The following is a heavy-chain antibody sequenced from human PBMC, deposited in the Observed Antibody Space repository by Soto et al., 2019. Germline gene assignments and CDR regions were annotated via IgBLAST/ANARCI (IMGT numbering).Heavy chain of an antibody. CDR2: IYYNGST. CDR1: GGSISGYY. D-gene: IGHD2-21*02. V-gene: IGHV4-59*01. J-gene: IGHJ4*02. CDR3: ARLTDCGGDCPLFDY. Sequence: SETLSLTCTVSGGSISGYYWSWIRQPPGKGLEWIDYIYYNGSTNYNPSLKSRVTISVDTSKNQFSLKLSSVTAADTAVYYCARLTDCGGDCPLFDYWGQGTLVTVS.